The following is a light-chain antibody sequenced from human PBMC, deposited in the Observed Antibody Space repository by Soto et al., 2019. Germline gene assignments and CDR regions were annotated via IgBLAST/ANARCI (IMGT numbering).Light chain of an antibody. CDR1: QSVSSSD. Sequence: EIVLTQSPGTLSLSPVERATLSCRDSQSVSSSDLAWYQQNPGQAPMLLIYGASSRATGIPDRFSGSGSGTDFPLTISRLEPEEFAGYYCQQYGSSPPWPFGQWTKVEIK. CDR2: GAS. J-gene: IGKJ1*01. V-gene: IGKV3-20*01. CDR3: QQYGSSPPWP.